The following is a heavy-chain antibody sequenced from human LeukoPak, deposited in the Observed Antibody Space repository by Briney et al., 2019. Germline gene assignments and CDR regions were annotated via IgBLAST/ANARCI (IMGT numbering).Heavy chain of an antibody. V-gene: IGHV3-9*01. CDR3: ARAYDFWSGPGGY. Sequence: PGRSLRLSCVASGFTFDDYAMHWVRQAPGKGLEWVSGISWNSGSIGYADSVKGRFTISRDNAKNSLYLQMNSLRAEDTAVYYCARAYDFWSGPGGYWGQGTLVTVSS. D-gene: IGHD3-3*01. CDR2: ISWNSGSI. J-gene: IGHJ4*02. CDR1: GFTFDDYA.